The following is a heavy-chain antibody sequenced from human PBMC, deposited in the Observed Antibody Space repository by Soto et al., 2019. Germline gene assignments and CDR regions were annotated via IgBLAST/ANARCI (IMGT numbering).Heavy chain of an antibody. J-gene: IGHJ4*02. CDR1: GFTFSSYS. CDR2: ISSSSSTI. Sequence: GGSLRLSCAASGFTFSSYSMNWVRQAPGKGLEWVSYISSSSSTIYYADSVKGRFTISRDNAKNSLYLQMNSLRDEDTAVYYCARERGLSGIAAEFDYWGQGTLVTVSS. D-gene: IGHD6-13*01. CDR3: ARERGLSGIAAEFDY. V-gene: IGHV3-48*02.